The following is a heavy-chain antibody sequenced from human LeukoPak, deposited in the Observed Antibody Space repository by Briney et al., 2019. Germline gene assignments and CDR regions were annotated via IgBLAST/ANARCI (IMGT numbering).Heavy chain of an antibody. CDR3: ARGHRGGGSYSYYYYYMDV. V-gene: IGHV4-59*01. CDR2: IYYSGST. CDR1: GGSINSYY. J-gene: IGHJ6*03. D-gene: IGHD1-26*01. Sequence: SETLSLTCTVSGGSINSYYWSWIRQPPGKGLEWIGYIYYSGSTNYNPSLKSRVTISVDTSKNQFSLKLSSVTAADTAVYYCARGHRGGGSYSYYYYYMDVWGKGTTVTVSS.